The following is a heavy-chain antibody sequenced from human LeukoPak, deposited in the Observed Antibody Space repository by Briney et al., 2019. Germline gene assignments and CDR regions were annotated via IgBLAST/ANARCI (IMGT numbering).Heavy chain of an antibody. D-gene: IGHD1-1*01. V-gene: IGHV4-59*01. Sequence: SSETLSLTCTVSGGSISNYYWNWIRQPSGKGLEWIGYIYYTGNTNYNPSLKSRVTISVDTSNNQFSLKLSSVTAADTAVYYCARDRLQLQSWGQGTLVTVSS. CDR3: ARDRLQLQS. CDR1: GGSISNYY. J-gene: IGHJ5*02. CDR2: IYYTGNT.